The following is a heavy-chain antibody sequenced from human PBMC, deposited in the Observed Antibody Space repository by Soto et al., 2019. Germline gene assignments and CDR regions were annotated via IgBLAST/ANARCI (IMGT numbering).Heavy chain of an antibody. Sequence: QVHLVQSGAEVKKPGASVKVSFNGSGYAFTTYGLTWVRQAPGQGLEWIGWISAHNGNTNYAQKLQGRVTVTRDTSTSTAYMELRSLRSDDTAVYYCARGRYGDYWGQGALVTVSS. CDR3: ARGRYGDY. CDR1: GYAFTTYG. V-gene: IGHV1-18*01. CDR2: ISAHNGNT. D-gene: IGHD1-1*01. J-gene: IGHJ4*02.